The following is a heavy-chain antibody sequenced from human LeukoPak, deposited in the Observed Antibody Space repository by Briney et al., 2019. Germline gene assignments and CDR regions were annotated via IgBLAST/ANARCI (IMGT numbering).Heavy chain of an antibody. Sequence: QPGGSLRLSCAASGFTFSSYAMSWVRQAPGKGLEWVSAISGNGGSTYYADSVKGRFTISRDNSKNTLYLQLNSLRAEDTAVYYCAKERSSSGYFDYWGQGTLVTVSS. V-gene: IGHV3-23*01. CDR3: AKERSSSGYFDY. D-gene: IGHD6-25*01. CDR2: ISGNGGST. CDR1: GFTFSSYA. J-gene: IGHJ4*02.